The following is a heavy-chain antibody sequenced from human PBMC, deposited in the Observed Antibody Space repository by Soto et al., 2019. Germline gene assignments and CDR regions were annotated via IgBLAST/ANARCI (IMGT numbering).Heavy chain of an antibody. CDR1: GFTFSSYG. V-gene: IGHV3-30*18. Sequence: GGSLRLSCAASGFTFSSYGMHWVRQAPGKGLEWVAVISYDGSNKYYADSVKGRITISRDNSKNTLYLQMNSLRAEDTAVYYCAKEIYGRTKLRYYYYYMDVWGKGTTVTVSS. CDR2: ISYDGSNK. D-gene: IGHD4-17*01. J-gene: IGHJ6*03. CDR3: AKEIYGRTKLRYYYYYMDV.